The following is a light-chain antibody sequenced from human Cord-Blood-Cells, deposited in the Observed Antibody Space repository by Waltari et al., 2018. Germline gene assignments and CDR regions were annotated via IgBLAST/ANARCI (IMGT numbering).Light chain of an antibody. CDR1: SSDVGSYNL. J-gene: IGLJ1*01. CDR3: CSSAGSSTPYV. V-gene: IGLV2-23*01. Sequence: QSALTQPASVSGSPGQSITTSCTGTSSDVGSYNLVSWYQQHPGKATKLMIYEGSKRPSGVSNRFSGSTSGNTASLTISGLQAEDEADYYCCSSAGSSTPYVFGTGTKVTVL. CDR2: EGS.